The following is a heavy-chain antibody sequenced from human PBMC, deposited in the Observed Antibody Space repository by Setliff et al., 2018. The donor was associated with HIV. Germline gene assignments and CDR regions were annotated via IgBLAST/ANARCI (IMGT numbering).Heavy chain of an antibody. CDR3: ARMSISASVYFDY. D-gene: IGHD6-25*01. CDR2: IYHTGAT. V-gene: IGHV4-30-4*01. CDR1: GGSISSDDHY. J-gene: IGHJ4*02. Sequence: SETLSLTCTASGGSISSDDHYWSWIRQPPGKGLEWIGYIYHTGATYYKSSLESRLTISVDTSKNQFSLKLNSVTAADTAVYFCARMSISASVYFDYWGQGSQVTVSS.